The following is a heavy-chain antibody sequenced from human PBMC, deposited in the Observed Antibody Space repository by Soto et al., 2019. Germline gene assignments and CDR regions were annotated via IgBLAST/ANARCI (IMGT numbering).Heavy chain of an antibody. D-gene: IGHD3-22*01. CDR2: IIPVFGTA. Sequence: AASVKVSCKASGGLFSSYAISWVRQAPGQGLEWMGGIIPVFGTAYYAQKFQGRVTITADESTNTAYMELTSLRSEDTAIYYCARGGSGYVWFNEFWGQGSLVTVSS. J-gene: IGHJ4*02. CDR3: ARGGSGYVWFNEF. CDR1: GGLFSSYA. V-gene: IGHV1-69*13.